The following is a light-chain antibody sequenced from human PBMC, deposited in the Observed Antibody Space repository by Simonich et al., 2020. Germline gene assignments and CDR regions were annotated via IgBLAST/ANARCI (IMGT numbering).Light chain of an antibody. CDR3: QQYYSTPPIT. CDR1: QGVLYSSNNKNY. J-gene: IGKJ3*01. CDR2: WAA. V-gene: IGKV4-1*01. Sequence: DIVMTQSPDSLAVSLGERATINCKSSQGVLYSSNNKNYLAWYQQKPGQPPTLLIYWAATRESGVPDRFSGSGSGTDFTLTISSLQAEDVAVYYCQQYYSTPPITFGPGTKVDIK.